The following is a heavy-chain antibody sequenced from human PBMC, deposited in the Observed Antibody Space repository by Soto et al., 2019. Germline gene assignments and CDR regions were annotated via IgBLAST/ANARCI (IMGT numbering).Heavy chain of an antibody. CDR2: IYSGGST. CDR3: ACGWYYYYGMDV. V-gene: IGHV3-66*01. J-gene: IGHJ6*02. Sequence: GGSLRLSCAASGFTVSSNYMSWVRQAPGKGLEWVSVIYSGGSTYYADSVKGRFTISRDNSKNTLYLQMNSLRAEDTAVYYCACGWYYYYGMDVWGQGTTVTVSS. D-gene: IGHD6-19*01. CDR1: GFTVSSNY.